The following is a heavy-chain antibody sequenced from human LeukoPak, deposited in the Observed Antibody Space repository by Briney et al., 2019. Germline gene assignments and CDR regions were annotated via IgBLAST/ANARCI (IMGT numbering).Heavy chain of an antibody. CDR3: ARMDTAMVTHDY. V-gene: IGHV1-69*06. Sequence: SVKVSCKASGGTFSSYAISWVRQAPGQGLEWMGGIIPIFGTANYAQKFQGRVTITADKSTSTAYVELSSLRSEDTAVYYCARMDTAMVTHDYWGQGTLVTVSS. CDR2: IIPIFGTA. J-gene: IGHJ4*02. D-gene: IGHD5-18*01. CDR1: GGTFSSYA.